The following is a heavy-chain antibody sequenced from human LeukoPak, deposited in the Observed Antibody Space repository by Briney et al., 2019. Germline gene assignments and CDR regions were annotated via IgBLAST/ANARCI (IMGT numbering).Heavy chain of an antibody. CDR1: GDSISSDWF. V-gene: IGHV4-38-2*02. D-gene: IGHD1-20*01. Sequence: SETLSLTCTVSGDSISSDWFWVWIRQPPGKGLEWIGSFPHSGTTYYNPSLKSRVTMSIDTSKNQFSLKLSSVTAADTALYSCARSRNNWNHSWGQGTLVTVS. CDR2: FPHSGTT. J-gene: IGHJ4*02. CDR3: ARSRNNWNHS.